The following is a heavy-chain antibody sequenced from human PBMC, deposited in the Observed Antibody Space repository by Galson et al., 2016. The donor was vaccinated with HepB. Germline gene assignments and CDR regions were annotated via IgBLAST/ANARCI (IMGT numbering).Heavy chain of an antibody. CDR1: GYSFTSYW. J-gene: IGHJ4*02. D-gene: IGHD2/OR15-2a*01. CDR2: IYPGDSDV. Sequence: QSGAEVKKAGVSLKISCKGSGYSFTSYWIAWVRQMPGKGLEWMGIIYPGDSDVRYSPSLQGQVTISVDKSINTAYLQWSSLKASDTAMYYCTRDLYCDSVRRDREGDYWGQGSQVAVSS. CDR3: TRDLYCDSVRRDREGDY. V-gene: IGHV5-51*01.